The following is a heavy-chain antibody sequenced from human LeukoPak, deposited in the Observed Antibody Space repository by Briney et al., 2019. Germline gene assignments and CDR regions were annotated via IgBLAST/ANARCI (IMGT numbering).Heavy chain of an antibody. CDR1: GGSIRSGSYY. Sequence: SQTLSLTCTVSGGSIRSGSYYWSWIRQPAGKGLEWIGRIYTSGSTNYNPSLKSRVTISVDTSKNQFSLKLSSVTAADTAVYYCARWDGSGSSRWFDPWGQGTLVTVSS. CDR2: IYTSGST. CDR3: ARWDGSGSSRWFDP. J-gene: IGHJ5*02. V-gene: IGHV4-61*02. D-gene: IGHD3-10*01.